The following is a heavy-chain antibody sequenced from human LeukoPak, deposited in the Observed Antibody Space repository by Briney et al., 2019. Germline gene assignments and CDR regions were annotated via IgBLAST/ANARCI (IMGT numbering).Heavy chain of an antibody. CDR1: GGTFSSYA. D-gene: IGHD4-17*01. Sequence: GASVKVSCKASGGTFSSYAISWVRQAPGQGLEWMGGIIAIFGTANYAQKFQGRVTMTRDMSTSTVYMELSSLRSEDTAVYYCARGDDYGDYGSSFDYWGQGTLVTVSS. CDR3: ARGDDYGDYGSSFDY. CDR2: IIAIFGTA. V-gene: IGHV1-69*05. J-gene: IGHJ4*02.